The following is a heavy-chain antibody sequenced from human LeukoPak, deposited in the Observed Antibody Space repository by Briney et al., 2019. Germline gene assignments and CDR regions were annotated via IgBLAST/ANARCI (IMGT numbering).Heavy chain of an antibody. Sequence: GGSLRLSCATSGIFFSTYALSGGRPAPGEGVGGAPSISGSGGSTYHADSVKGRFTISRDSSKNTLYLQMNSLRAEDTAIYYCARVIRAAPGKGYFDYWGQGTLVTVSS. V-gene: IGHV3-23*01. D-gene: IGHD6-13*01. CDR3: ARVIRAAPGKGYFDY. CDR1: GIFFSTYA. J-gene: IGHJ4*02. CDR2: ISGSGGST.